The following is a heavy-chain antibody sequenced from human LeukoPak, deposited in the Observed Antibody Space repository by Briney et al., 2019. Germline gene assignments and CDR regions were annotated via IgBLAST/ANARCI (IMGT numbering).Heavy chain of an antibody. CDR2: INPNSGGT. CDR1: GYTFTGYY. J-gene: IGHJ4*02. Sequence: ASLKVSCKASGYTFTGYYIHWVRQAPGQGLEWMEWINPNSGGTNYAQKFQGRVTMTSDTSINTAYMELSRLRSDDTAMYYCASLNCNNGVCYNFDYWGQGTLVTVSS. V-gene: IGHV1-2*02. D-gene: IGHD2-8*01. CDR3: ASLNCNNGVCYNFDY.